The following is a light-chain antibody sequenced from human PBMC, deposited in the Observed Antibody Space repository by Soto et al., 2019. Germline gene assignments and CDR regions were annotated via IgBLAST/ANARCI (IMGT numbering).Light chain of an antibody. CDR1: QSVSSN. J-gene: IGKJ4*01. CDR3: QQYNSCPLT. V-gene: IGKV3-15*01. Sequence: RKSIDALSMPPGVIATLTCRASQSVSSNLAWYQQKPGQAPRLLIYGASTRATGIPARFSGSGSGTEFTLTISSLQSEDFAVYYCQQYNSCPLTFGEGTKVDIK. CDR2: GAS.